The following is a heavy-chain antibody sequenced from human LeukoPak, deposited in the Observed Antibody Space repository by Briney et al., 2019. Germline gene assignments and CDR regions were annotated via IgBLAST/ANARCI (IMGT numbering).Heavy chain of an antibody. CDR3: ARADCASSSCYTVAY. CDR2: IDSIGDGT. V-gene: IGHV3-64*01. Sequence: GGSLRLSCAASGVTFNTYAMQWVRHAPGKGLEYVSGIDSIGDGTYYANSVKGRFSISRDNSKNTVYLQMDSLKVEDTAVYYCARADCASSSCYTVAYWGQGTLVTVSS. D-gene: IGHD2-2*01. J-gene: IGHJ4*02. CDR1: GVTFNTYA.